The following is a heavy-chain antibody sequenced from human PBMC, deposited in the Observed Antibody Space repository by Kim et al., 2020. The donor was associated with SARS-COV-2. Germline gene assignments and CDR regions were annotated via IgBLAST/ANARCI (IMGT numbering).Heavy chain of an antibody. V-gene: IGHV4-34*01. CDR2: INHSGST. D-gene: IGHD3-10*01. CDR1: GGSFSGYY. J-gene: IGHJ6*02. CDR3: ARDLPLLWGISSGMDV. Sequence: SETLSLTCAVYGGSFSGYYWSWIRQPPGKGLEWIGEINHSGSTNYNPSLKSRVTISVDTSKNQFSLKLSSVTAADPAVYYCARDLPLLWGISSGMDVWGQGTTVTVSS.